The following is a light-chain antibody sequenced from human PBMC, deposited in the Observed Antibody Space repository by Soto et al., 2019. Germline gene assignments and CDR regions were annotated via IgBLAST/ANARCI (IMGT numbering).Light chain of an antibody. J-gene: IGLJ3*02. CDR1: TSDIGAYNY. CDR2: DVT. CDR3: SSYTTINTVVL. V-gene: IGLV2-14*03. Sequence: QSALTQPASVSGSPGQSITFSCTGTTSDIGAYNYVSWYQHHPGKAPKLLIYDVTARPSGVSDRFSGSKSGTTASLTISGLQAEDEADYFCSSYTTINTVVLFGGGNKLTVL.